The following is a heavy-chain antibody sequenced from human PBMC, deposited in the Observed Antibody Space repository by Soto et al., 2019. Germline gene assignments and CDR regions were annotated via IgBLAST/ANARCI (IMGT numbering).Heavy chain of an antibody. CDR2: VANDGSNQ. Sequence: QVQLVESGGGVVQPGRSLRLSCAASGFTFSSYGMQWVRQSPGEGPEWVAIVANDGSNQYYAESVKGRFTISRDNSKTTVFLEMDSLRPEVTAVYYCARSSGGSSWYPPDCWGQGNLVTVSS. J-gene: IGHJ4*02. CDR3: ARSSGGSSWYPPDC. CDR1: GFTFSSYG. D-gene: IGHD6-13*01. V-gene: IGHV3-30*03.